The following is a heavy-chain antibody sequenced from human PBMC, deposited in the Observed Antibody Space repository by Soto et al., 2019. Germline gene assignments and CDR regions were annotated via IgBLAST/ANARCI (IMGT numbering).Heavy chain of an antibody. J-gene: IGHJ4*02. CDR1: ESTFSNSG. CDR2: ISNDGSDK. Sequence: GGSLGLSCAASESTFSNSGMHWVRQAPGKGLKWVAVISNDGSDKYYADSVKGRFTISRENSKKTLFLQMNSLRPEDTAVYYCARAPRGFSAYDASLQIDSWGQGTLVTVSS. D-gene: IGHD5-12*01. V-gene: IGHV3-30*03. CDR3: ARAPRGFSAYDASLQIDS.